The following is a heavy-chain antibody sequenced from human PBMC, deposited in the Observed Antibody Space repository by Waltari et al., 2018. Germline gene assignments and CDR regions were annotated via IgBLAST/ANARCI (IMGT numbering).Heavy chain of an antibody. Sequence: QLVESGGGLVLPGGSLRLSCPASGFTFGRYSMNWVRQAPGKGLEWVSYISSSGSTIYYADSVKGRFTISRDNVKNSLYLQMNSLRVEDTAVYYCARDLAVLPILAWFGMDVWGQGTKVTASS. J-gene: IGHJ6*02. V-gene: IGHV3-48*04. CDR3: ARDLAVLPILAWFGMDV. CDR2: ISSSGSTI. D-gene: IGHD3-3*01. CDR1: GFTFGRYS.